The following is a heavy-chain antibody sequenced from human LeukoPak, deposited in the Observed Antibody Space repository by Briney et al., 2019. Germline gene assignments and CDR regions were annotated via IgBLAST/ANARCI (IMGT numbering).Heavy chain of an antibody. CDR2: IYYSGST. D-gene: IGHD3-10*01. CDR3: ARTIGVVRGVPHFDY. CDR1: GGSISSYY. J-gene: IGHJ4*02. V-gene: IGHV4-59*01. Sequence: SETLSLTCTVSGGSISSYYWSWIRQPPGKGLEWVGYIYYSGSTNYNPSLKSRVTISVDTSKNQFSLKLSSVTAADTAVYYCARTIGVVRGVPHFDYWGQGTLVTVSS.